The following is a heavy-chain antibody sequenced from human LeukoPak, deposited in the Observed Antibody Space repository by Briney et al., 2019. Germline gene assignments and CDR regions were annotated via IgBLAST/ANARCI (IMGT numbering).Heavy chain of an antibody. CDR3: AEGLYCKSRSWYPGWFGP. J-gene: IGHJ5*02. CDR1: GGSISSYY. CDR2: IYSSGST. V-gene: IGHV4-59*01. Sequence: SETLSLTCTVSGGSISSYYWSWIRQPPGKGLEWIGHIYSSGSTNYNPSLKSRVTISVDTSRNQFSLKLSSVTAADTAVYYCAEGLYCKSRSWYPGWFGPWGQGTLVTVSS. D-gene: IGHD2/OR15-2a*01.